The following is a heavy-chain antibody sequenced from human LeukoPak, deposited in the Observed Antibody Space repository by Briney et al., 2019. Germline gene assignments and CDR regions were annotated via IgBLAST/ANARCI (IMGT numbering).Heavy chain of an antibody. CDR2: INSDGSST. CDR3: ARVSPGYELDY. CDR1: GFTFSSYW. V-gene: IGHV3-74*01. Sequence: PGGSLRFSCAASGFTFSSYWMHWVRQAPGKGLVWVSRINSDGSSTSYADSVKGRFTISRDNAKNTLYLQMNSLRAEDTAVYYCARVSPGYELDYWGQGTLVTVSS. D-gene: IGHD5-12*01. J-gene: IGHJ4*02.